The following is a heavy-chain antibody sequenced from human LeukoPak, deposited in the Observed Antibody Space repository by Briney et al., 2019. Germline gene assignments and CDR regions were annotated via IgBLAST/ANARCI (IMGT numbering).Heavy chain of an antibody. D-gene: IGHD3-10*01. CDR3: AGGKGRYNWFDP. CDR1: GDSISSHY. J-gene: IGHJ5*02. Sequence: SETLSLTCTVSGDSISSHYWSWIRQPPGQGLEWIGYIYYSGSTNYNPSLKSRVTISVDTSKKQFSLKLSSVTAAATGVYHRAGGKGRYNWFDPWGQGTLVTVSS. CDR2: IYYSGST. V-gene: IGHV4-59*11.